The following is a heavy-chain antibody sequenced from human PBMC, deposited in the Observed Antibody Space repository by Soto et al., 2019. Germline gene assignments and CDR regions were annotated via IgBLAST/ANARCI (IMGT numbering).Heavy chain of an antibody. CDR1: GYSISSGYY. CDR2: IYHSGST. CDR3: ARDRGIIAVAGIGYLDY. V-gene: IGHV4-38-2*02. J-gene: IGHJ4*02. Sequence: PSETLSLTCAVSGYSISSGYYWGWIRQPPGKGLEWIGSIYHSGSTYYNPSLKSRVTISVDTSKNQFSLKLSSVTAADTAVYYCARDRGIIAVAGIGYLDYWGQGTLVTVSS. D-gene: IGHD6-19*01.